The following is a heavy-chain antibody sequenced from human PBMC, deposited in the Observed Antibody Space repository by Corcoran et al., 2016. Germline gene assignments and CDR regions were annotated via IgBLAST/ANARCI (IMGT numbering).Heavy chain of an antibody. Sequence: QVQLVQSGAEVKKPGASVKVSCKASGYTFTSYAMHWVRQAPGQRLEWMGWINAGNGNTKYSQKFQGRVTITRDTSASTAYMELSSLRSEDTAVYYCARGWRAVASEYWGQGTLVTVSS. J-gene: IGHJ4*02. CDR2: INAGNGNT. D-gene: IGHD6-19*01. V-gene: IGHV1-3*01. CDR1: GYTFTSYA. CDR3: ARGWRAVASEY.